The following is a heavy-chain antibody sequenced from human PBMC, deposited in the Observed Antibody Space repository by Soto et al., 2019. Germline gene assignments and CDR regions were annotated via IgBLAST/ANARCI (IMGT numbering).Heavy chain of an antibody. Sequence: GGSLRLSCAASGFTFSSYGMHWVRQAPGKGLEWVALISYDGSDKYYADSVKGRFTISRDNSKNTLYLQMNSLRAEDTAVFYYAKNSPGGKRWLVPPDVWGKGTTVTVSS. V-gene: IGHV3-30*18. D-gene: IGHD6-19*01. CDR1: GFTFSSYG. J-gene: IGHJ6*04. CDR3: AKNSPGGKRWLVPPDV. CDR2: ISYDGSDK.